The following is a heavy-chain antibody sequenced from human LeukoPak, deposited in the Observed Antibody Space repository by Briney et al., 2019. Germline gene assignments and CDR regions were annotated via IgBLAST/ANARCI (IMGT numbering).Heavy chain of an antibody. J-gene: IGHJ4*02. Sequence: QPGGSLRLSCAASGFTFSSYWMNWVRQAPGKGLVWVSRIASDGSSTTYADSVKGRSSISRDNAKNTLYLQMNSLRVEDTAVYYCARGRPHGNDYWGQGTLVTVSS. CDR3: ARGRPHGNDY. V-gene: IGHV3-74*01. D-gene: IGHD4-23*01. CDR1: GFTFSSYW. CDR2: IASDGSST.